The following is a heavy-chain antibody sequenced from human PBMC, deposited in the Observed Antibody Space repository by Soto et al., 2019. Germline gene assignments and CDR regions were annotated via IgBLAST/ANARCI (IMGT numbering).Heavy chain of an antibody. CDR2: IYYSGST. V-gene: IGHV4-31*03. CDR3: AREGYSYGSFSFDP. D-gene: IGHD5-18*01. CDR1: GGSISSGGYY. Sequence: SETLSLTCTVSGGSISSGGYYWSWIRQHPGKGLEWIGYIYYSGSTYYNPSLKSRVTISVDTSKNQFSLKLSSVTAAGTAVYYCAREGYSYGSFSFDPWGQGTLVTVSS. J-gene: IGHJ5*02.